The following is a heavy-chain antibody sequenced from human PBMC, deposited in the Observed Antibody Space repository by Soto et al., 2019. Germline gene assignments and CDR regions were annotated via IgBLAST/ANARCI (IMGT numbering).Heavy chain of an antibody. D-gene: IGHD3-22*01. CDR1: GFTSSGYA. V-gene: IGHV3-23*01. CDR3: AKDYYYDSSGYYYGASFDY. J-gene: IGHJ4*02. Sequence: EVQLLESGGGLVQPGGSLRLSCVASGFTSSGYAMSWVRQAPGRGLEWVSAISGSGGSTYYADSVKGRFTISRDNSKDTLFLQMNSLRAEDTPVYYCAKDYYYDSSGYYYGASFDYWGQGTLVTVSS. CDR2: ISGSGGST.